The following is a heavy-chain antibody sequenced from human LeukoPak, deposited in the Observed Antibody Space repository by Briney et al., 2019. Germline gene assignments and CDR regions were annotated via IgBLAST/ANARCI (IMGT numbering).Heavy chain of an antibody. Sequence: PSETLSLTCTVSGGSISSYYWSWIRQPPGKGLEWIGYIYYSGSTNYNPSLKSRVTISVDTSKNQFSLKLSSVTAADTAVYYCARSSPARVVYPWGQGTLVTVSS. D-gene: IGHD2-15*01. J-gene: IGHJ5*02. V-gene: IGHV4-59*01. CDR2: IYYSGST. CDR3: ARSSPARVVYP. CDR1: GGSISSYY.